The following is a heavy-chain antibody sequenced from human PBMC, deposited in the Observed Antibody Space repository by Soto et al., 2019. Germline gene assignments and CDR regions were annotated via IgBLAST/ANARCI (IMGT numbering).Heavy chain of an antibody. V-gene: IGHV3-30-3*01. CDR2: ISYDGSNK. CDR3: ARPSGYSYRYYYYGMDV. D-gene: IGHD5-18*01. Sequence: GGSLRLSCAASGFTFSSYAMHWVRQAPGKGLEWVAVISYDGSNKYYADSVKGRFTISRDNSKNTLYLQMNSLRAEDTAVYYCARPSGYSYRYYYYGMDVWGQGTTVTVSS. J-gene: IGHJ6*02. CDR1: GFTFSSYA.